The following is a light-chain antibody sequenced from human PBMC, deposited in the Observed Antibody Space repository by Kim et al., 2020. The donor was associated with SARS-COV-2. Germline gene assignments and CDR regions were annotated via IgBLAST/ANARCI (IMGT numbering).Light chain of an antibody. CDR3: AAWDDSLNGLWV. Sequence: ELTQPPSASGTPGQRVTISCSGSSSNIGSNTVNWYQQLPGTAPKLLIYSNNQRPSGVPDRFSGSKSGTSASLAISGLQSEDEADYCCAAWDDSLNGLWVFGGGTQLTVL. CDR1: SSNIGSNT. J-gene: IGLJ3*02. V-gene: IGLV1-44*01. CDR2: SNN.